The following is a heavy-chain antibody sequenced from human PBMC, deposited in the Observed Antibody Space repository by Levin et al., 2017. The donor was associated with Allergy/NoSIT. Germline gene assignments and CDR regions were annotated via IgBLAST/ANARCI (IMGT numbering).Heavy chain of an antibody. Sequence: PGGSLRLSCAASGFTFSSYGMHWVRQAPGKGLEWVAVIWYDGSNKYYADSVKGRFTISRDNSKNTLYLQMNSLRAEDTAVYYCARVGASYCSGGSCYSPYFDYWGQGTLVTVSS. V-gene: IGHV3-33*01. CDR3: ARVGASYCSGGSCYSPYFDY. CDR1: GFTFSSYG. J-gene: IGHJ4*02. D-gene: IGHD2-15*01. CDR2: IWYDGSNK.